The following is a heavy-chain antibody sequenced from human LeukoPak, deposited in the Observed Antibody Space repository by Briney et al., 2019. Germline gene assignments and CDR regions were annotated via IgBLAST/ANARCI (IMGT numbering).Heavy chain of an antibody. J-gene: IGHJ4*02. CDR3: ARWRGYSSGWSGPFDD. D-gene: IGHD6-19*01. CDR1: GYTFTGYY. Sequence: GASVKVSCKASGYTFTGYYMHWVRQAPGQGLEWMGWINPNSGGTNYAQKFQGRVTMTRDTSISTAYMELRSLRSDDTAVYYCARWRGYSSGWSGPFDDWGQGTLVTVSS. CDR2: INPNSGGT. V-gene: IGHV1-2*02.